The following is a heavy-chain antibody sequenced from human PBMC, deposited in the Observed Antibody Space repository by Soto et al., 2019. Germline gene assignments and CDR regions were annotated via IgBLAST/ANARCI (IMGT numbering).Heavy chain of an antibody. CDR2: TSDDESRK. J-gene: IGHJ4*02. Sequence: QVQLVESGGGVVQPGRSLRLSCAASGFTFSSYAMHWVRQAPGKGLEWMAITSDDESRKYYGDSVRGRFTISRDNSKKTMYLQINSLRDEDTALFYCARGAGSGSFLLGYWGQGTLVTVSS. D-gene: IGHD1-26*01. CDR1: GFTFSSYA. V-gene: IGHV3-30*04. CDR3: ARGAGSGSFLLGY.